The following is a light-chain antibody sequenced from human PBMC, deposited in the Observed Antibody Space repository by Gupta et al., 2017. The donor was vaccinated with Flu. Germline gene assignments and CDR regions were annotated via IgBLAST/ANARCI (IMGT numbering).Light chain of an antibody. CDR3: MQALQTPRT. Sequence: CRSSQSLVLHSNGYNYLDWYVQKPGQSPQLLIYLGSTRASGVPDRFSGSGSGTDFTLKISRVRPEDVGVYYCMQALQTPRTFGQGTKVEIK. J-gene: IGKJ1*01. CDR1: QSLVLHSNGYNY. V-gene: IGKV2-28*01. CDR2: LGS.